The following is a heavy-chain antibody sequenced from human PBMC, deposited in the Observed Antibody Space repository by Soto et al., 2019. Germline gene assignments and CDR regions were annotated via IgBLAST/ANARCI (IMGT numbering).Heavy chain of an antibody. CDR3: ARDGRGSFYI. J-gene: IGHJ3*02. CDR2: IYYSGST. CDR1: GCSISSGGYY. V-gene: IGHV4-31*03. Sequence: QVQLQESGPGLVKPSQTLSLTCTVSGCSISSGGYYWSWIRQHPEKGLEWIGYIYYSGSTYYTPSRKSRVTISGDTSKNQFSLKLSSVTAADTAVYYCARDGRGSFYIWGQGTMVTVSS.